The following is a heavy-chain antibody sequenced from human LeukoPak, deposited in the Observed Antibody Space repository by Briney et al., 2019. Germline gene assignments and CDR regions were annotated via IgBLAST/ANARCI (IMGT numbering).Heavy chain of an antibody. Sequence: SETLSLTCTVSGGSISSYYWSWIRQPPGKGLEWIGYIYYSGSTNYNPSLKSRVTISVDTSKNQFSLKLSSVTAADTAVYYCARDRLDYYGSGSCLSYFDYWGQGTLVTVSS. D-gene: IGHD3-10*01. V-gene: IGHV4-59*01. CDR1: GGSISSYY. CDR2: IYYSGST. CDR3: ARDRLDYYGSGSCLSYFDY. J-gene: IGHJ4*02.